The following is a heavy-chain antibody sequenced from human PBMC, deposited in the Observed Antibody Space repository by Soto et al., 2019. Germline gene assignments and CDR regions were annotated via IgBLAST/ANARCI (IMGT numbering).Heavy chain of an antibody. J-gene: IGHJ5*02. CDR3: ARSVFP. Sequence: QVQLQESGPGLVKPSQTLSLTCTVSGGSISSGGYYWNWIRQHPGKGLEWIGYIFYIGSTYYNPSLKSXVXXXXDTXXNQXSLKLNSVTAADTAVYYCARSVFPWGQGTLVTVSS. CDR1: GGSISSGGYY. CDR2: IFYIGST. V-gene: IGHV4-31*03.